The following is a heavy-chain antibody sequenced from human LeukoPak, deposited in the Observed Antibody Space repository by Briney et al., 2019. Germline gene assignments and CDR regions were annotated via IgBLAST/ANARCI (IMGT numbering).Heavy chain of an antibody. CDR1: GGSISSYY. J-gene: IGHJ5*02. CDR2: ISYSGST. D-gene: IGHD2-21*02. CDR3: ARLNCGGDCYSGWFDP. V-gene: IGHV4-59*08. Sequence: SETLSLTCTVSGGSISSYYWSWIRQPPGKGLEWSGYISYSGSTNYNPSLKSRVTISVDTSKNQFSLKLSSVTAADTAVYYCARLNCGGDCYSGWFDPWGQGTLVTVSS.